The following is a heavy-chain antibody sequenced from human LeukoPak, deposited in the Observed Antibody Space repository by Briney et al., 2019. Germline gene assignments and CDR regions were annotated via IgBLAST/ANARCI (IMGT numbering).Heavy chain of an antibody. CDR3: ARETTYYDFWSSAYYYYYMDV. CDR1: GYTFTSYG. J-gene: IGHJ6*03. V-gene: IGHV1-18*01. CDR2: ISAYNGNT. Sequence: ASVKVSCKASGYTFTSYGISWVRQAPGQGLEWMGWISAYNGNTNYAQKLQGRVTMTTDTSTSTAYMELRSLRSDDTAVYYCARETTYYDFWSSAYYYYYMDVWGKGTTVTVSS. D-gene: IGHD3-3*01.